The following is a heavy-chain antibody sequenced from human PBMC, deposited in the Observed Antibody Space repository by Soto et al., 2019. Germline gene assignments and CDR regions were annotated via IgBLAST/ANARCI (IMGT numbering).Heavy chain of an antibody. V-gene: IGHV1-2*02. CDR2: INPNSGGT. Sequence: GASVKVSCKASGYTFTGYYMHWVRQAPGQGLEWMGWINPNSGGTNYAQKFQGRVTMTRDTSISTAYMELSRLRSDDTAVYYCEGGGAAAGRGWYFDPWGRGTLVTVSS. CDR1: GYTFTGYY. D-gene: IGHD6-13*01. CDR3: EGGGAAAGRGWYFDP. J-gene: IGHJ2*01.